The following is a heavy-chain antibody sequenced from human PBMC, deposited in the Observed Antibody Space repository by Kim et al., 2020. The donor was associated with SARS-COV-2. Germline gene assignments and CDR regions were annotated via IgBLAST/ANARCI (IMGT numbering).Heavy chain of an antibody. J-gene: IGHJ6*02. D-gene: IGHD2-2*01. CDR1: GGSFSGYY. CDR3: ARGGYCSSTSCLSAGEYYYYGMDV. V-gene: IGHV4-34*01. Sequence: SETLSLTCAVYGGSFSGYYWSWIRQPPGKGLEWIGEINHSGSTNYNPSLKSRVTISVDTSKNQFSLKLSSVTAADTAVYYCARGGYCSSTSCLSAGEYYYYGMDVWGQGTTVTVSS. CDR2: INHSGST.